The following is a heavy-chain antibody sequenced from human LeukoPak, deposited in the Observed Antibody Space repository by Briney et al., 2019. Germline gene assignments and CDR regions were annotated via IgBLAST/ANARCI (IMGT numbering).Heavy chain of an antibody. CDR2: INPNSGGT. J-gene: IGHJ4*02. CDR1: GYIFTGYY. D-gene: IGHD5-18*01. Sequence: ASVKVSCKASGYIFTGYYMHWVRQAPGQGLEWMGWINPNSGGTNYAQKFQGRVTMTRDTSISTAYMELSRLRSDDTAVYYCARGHPLNTAIDYWGQGTLVTVSS. V-gene: IGHV1-2*02. CDR3: ARGHPLNTAIDY.